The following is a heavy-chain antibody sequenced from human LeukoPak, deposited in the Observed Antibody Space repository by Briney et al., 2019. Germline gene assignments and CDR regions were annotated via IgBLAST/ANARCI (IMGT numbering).Heavy chain of an antibody. D-gene: IGHD3-22*01. CDR1: GFTFSDFW. Sequence: GSLRLSCAGSGFTFSDFWMTWIRQPPGKGLEWIGNIYTTGSTYYSPSLKSRVIISLDTSENQFSLTLSSLTAADTAVYYCAKGNPYYDYWGQGTLVTVSS. J-gene: IGHJ4*02. V-gene: IGHV4-34*01. CDR3: AKGNPYYDY. CDR2: IYTTGST.